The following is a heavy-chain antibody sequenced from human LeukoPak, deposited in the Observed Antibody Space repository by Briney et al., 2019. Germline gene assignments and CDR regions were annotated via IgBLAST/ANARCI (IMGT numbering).Heavy chain of an antibody. D-gene: IGHD3-22*01. CDR3: AKEPGEDYYDELHYFDY. CDR1: GFTFTSYA. Sequence: SGGSPRLSGAASGFTFTSYAMSWVRQAPGKGLEWVSAISGSGGSTYYADSVKGRFTISRDNSKNTLYLQMNSLRAEDTAVYYCAKEPGEDYYDELHYFDYWGQGTLVTVSS. J-gene: IGHJ4*02. V-gene: IGHV3-23*01. CDR2: ISGSGGST.